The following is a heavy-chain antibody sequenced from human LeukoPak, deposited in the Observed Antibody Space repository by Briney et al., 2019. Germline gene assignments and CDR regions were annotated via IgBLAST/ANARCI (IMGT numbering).Heavy chain of an antibody. CDR3: ARDLTTSYCSSTSCYRGFDY. CDR2: INSDGSST. CDR1: GFTFSSYW. Sequence: GGSLRLSCAASGFTFSSYWMHWVRQAPGKGLVWVSRINSDGSSTSYADSVKGRFTISRDNAKNTLYLQMNSLRAEDTAVYYCARDLTTSYCSSTSCYRGFDYWGQGTLVTVSS. D-gene: IGHD2-2*02. V-gene: IGHV3-74*01. J-gene: IGHJ4*02.